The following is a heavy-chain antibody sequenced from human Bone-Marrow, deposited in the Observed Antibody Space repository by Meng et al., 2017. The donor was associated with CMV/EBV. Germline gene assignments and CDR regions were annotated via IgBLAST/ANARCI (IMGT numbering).Heavy chain of an antibody. CDR3: ARTSPGIAARLGFDY. V-gene: IGHV3-7*01. CDR1: GFNFGVYW. J-gene: IGHJ4*02. Sequence: GGSLRLSCAASGFNFGVYWMTWVRQPPGKGLEWVANIKRDGSEAYYADSVKGRFTISRDNAKNSLYLQMNSLRAEDTAVYYCARTSPGIAARLGFDYWGQGTLVTVSS. CDR2: IKRDGSEA. D-gene: IGHD6-6*01.